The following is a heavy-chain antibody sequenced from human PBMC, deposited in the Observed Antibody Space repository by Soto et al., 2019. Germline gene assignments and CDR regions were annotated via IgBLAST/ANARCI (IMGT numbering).Heavy chain of an antibody. CDR2: IYYSGST. CDR3: AKHTPAISISDH. Sequence: SETLSLTCTVSGSSISSSSYYWGWIRQPPGKGLEWIGSIYYSGSTYYNPSLKSRVTISVDTSKNQFSLKLSSVTAADTAVYYCAKHTPAISISDHWGQGTLVPVSS. J-gene: IGHJ4*02. V-gene: IGHV4-39*01. CDR1: GSSISSSSYY. D-gene: IGHD2-15*01.